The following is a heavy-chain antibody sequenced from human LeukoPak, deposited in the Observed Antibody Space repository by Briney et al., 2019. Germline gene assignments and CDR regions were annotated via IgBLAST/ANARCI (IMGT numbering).Heavy chain of an antibody. CDR3: EREIVVVVAQEYYYYYGMDV. V-gene: IGHV3-7*01. Sequence: GGSLRFSCAASGFTFISYWMSWVRQAPGKGLEWVANIKQDGSEKYYVDSVKGRFTISRDNAKHSLYLQMNSLRAEDTAVYCCEREIVVVVAQEYYYYYGMDVWGQGTTLTVSS. D-gene: IGHD2-15*01. CDR1: GFTFISYW. CDR2: IKQDGSEK. J-gene: IGHJ6*02.